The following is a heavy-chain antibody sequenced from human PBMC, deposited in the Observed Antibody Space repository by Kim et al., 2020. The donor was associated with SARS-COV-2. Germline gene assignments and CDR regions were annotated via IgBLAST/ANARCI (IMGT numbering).Heavy chain of an antibody. D-gene: IGHD3-10*01. V-gene: IGHV4-31*02. CDR2: T. J-gene: IGHJ4*02. Sequence: TYYNPSLKSRVTLSVDTSKNQCSLRLSSVTAADTAVYYCASRPPFGEALNWGQGTLVTVSS. CDR3: ASRPPFGEALN.